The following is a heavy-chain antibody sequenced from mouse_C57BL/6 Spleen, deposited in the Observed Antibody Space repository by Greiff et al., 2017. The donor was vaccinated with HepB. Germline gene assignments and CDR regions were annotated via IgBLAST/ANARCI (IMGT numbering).Heavy chain of an antibody. V-gene: IGHV1-26*01. CDR3: AREFTTVGAMDY. CDR1: GYTFTDYY. CDR2: INPNNGGI. Sequence: EVQLQQSGPELVKPGASVKISCKASGYTFTDYYMNWVKQSHGKSLEWIGDINPNNGGISYNQKFKGKATLTVDKSSSTAYMELRSLTSEDSAVNYCAREFTTVGAMDYWGQGTSVTVSS. D-gene: IGHD1-1*01. J-gene: IGHJ4*01.